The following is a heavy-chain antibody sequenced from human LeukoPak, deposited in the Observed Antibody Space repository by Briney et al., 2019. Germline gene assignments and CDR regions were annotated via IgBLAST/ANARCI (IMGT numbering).Heavy chain of an antibody. D-gene: IGHD6-13*01. CDR1: GGSLSGYF. Sequence: SETLSLTCTVSGGSLSGYFWSWIRQPPGKGLGWIGYIYYSGSTNYNPSLKSRVTISVDTSKNQFSLKLSSVTAADTAVYYCARSITSSWYGDFQHWGQGTLVTVSS. CDR3: ARSITSSWYGDFQH. V-gene: IGHV4-59*01. CDR2: IYYSGST. J-gene: IGHJ1*01.